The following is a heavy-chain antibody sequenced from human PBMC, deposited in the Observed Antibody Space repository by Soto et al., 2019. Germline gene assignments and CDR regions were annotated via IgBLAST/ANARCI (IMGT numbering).Heavy chain of an antibody. CDR2: IYPGDSDT. D-gene: IGHD1-1*01. J-gene: IGHJ4*02. CDR3: ARHVPTTGTDD. CDR1: GYSFTTYW. Sequence: GESLKISCKASGYSFTTYWIGWVHQMPGKGLEWMGIIYPGDSDTRYSPSFQGQVTISADKSISTAYLQWSSLKASDTAMYYCARHVPTTGTDDSGQGTLVTVSS. V-gene: IGHV5-51*07.